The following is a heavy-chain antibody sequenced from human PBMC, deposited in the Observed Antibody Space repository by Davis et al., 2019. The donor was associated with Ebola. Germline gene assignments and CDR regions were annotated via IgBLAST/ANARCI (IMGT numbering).Heavy chain of an antibody. CDR3: ARRQRVGDYYYYYGMDV. CDR1: GGSISSGDYY. D-gene: IGHD2-21*02. V-gene: IGHV4-39*07. J-gene: IGHJ6*02. Sequence: SETLSLTCTVSGGSISSGDYYWSWIRQPPGKGLEWIGEINHSGSTNYNPSLKSRVTISVDTSKNQFSLKLSSVTAADTAVYYCARRQRVGDYYYYYGMDVWGQGTTVTVSS. CDR2: INHSGST.